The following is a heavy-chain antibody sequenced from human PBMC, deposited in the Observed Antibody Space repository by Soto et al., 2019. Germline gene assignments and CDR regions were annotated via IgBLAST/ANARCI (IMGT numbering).Heavy chain of an antibody. Sequence: GGSLRLSCAASGCTFSGATMHWVRQASGPGLGLVGRRRSNANSYATAYAASEKGRFTISRDDSKNTAYLQMNSLKTEDTAVYYCTTGPQSTWGQGTLVTVSS. V-gene: IGHV3-73*01. CDR1: GCTFSGAT. CDR2: RRSNANSYAT. J-gene: IGHJ5*02. CDR3: TTGPQST.